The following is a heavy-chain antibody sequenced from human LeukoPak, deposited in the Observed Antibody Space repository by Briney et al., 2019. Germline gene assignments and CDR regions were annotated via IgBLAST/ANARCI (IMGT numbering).Heavy chain of an antibody. CDR2: ISSSTSYI. CDR1: GFPFSSFY. CDR3: ARDRGSGWHTFDS. D-gene: IGHD6-19*01. Sequence: GGSLRLSCAASGFPFSSFYMSWVRQASGKGLEWVSSISSSTSYIFYADSMRGRVTISRDNAKNSLYLQMNSLRVEDTAVYYCARDRGSGWHTFDSWGQGTLVTVSS. V-gene: IGHV3-21*01. J-gene: IGHJ4*02.